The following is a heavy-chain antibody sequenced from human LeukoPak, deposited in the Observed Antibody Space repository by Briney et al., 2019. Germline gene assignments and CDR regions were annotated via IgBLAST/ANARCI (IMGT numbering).Heavy chain of an antibody. CDR1: GGTFSSYA. D-gene: IGHD3-22*01. CDR2: IIPIFGTA. CDR3: ARSYYDSSGPFDY. J-gene: IGHJ4*02. V-gene: IGHV1-69*05. Sequence: GASVKVSCKASGGTFSSYAISWVRQAPGQGLEWMGRIIPIFGTANYAQKFQGRVTITTDESTSTAYMELSSLRSEDTAVYYCARSYYDSSGPFDYWGQGTLVTVSS.